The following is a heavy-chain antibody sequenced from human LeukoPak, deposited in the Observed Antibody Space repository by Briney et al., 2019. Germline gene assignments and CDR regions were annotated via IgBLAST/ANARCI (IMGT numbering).Heavy chain of an antibody. V-gene: IGHV3-7*01. CDR2: IKQDGSEK. J-gene: IGHJ4*02. D-gene: IGHD6-13*01. CDR1: GFTFDDYT. CDR3: ARSRSWSD. Sequence: GGSLRLSCAASGFTFDDYTMHWVRQAPGKGLEWVANIKQDGSEKYYVDSVKGRFTISRDNAKNSLYLQMNSLRAEDTAVYYCARSRSWSDWGQGTLVTVSS.